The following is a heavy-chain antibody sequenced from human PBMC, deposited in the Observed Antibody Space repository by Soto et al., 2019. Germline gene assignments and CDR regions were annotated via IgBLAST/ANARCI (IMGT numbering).Heavy chain of an antibody. Sequence: EVQLVESGGGLVQPGGSLRLSCAASGFTFSSYWMSWVRQAPGKGLEWVANIKQDGSEKYYVDSVKGRFTISRDNAKNSLYLQMNSLRAEDTAVYYCARDDYDFWSGYHQIDYWGQGTLVTVSS. J-gene: IGHJ4*02. CDR3: ARDDYDFWSGYHQIDY. CDR2: IKQDGSEK. CDR1: GFTFSSYW. D-gene: IGHD3-3*01. V-gene: IGHV3-7*01.